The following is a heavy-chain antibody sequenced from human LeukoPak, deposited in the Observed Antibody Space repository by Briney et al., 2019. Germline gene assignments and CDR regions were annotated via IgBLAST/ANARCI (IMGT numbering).Heavy chain of an antibody. CDR1: GGSTSSYY. V-gene: IGHV4-59*01. CDR2: IYYSGST. J-gene: IGHJ2*01. D-gene: IGHD6-19*01. Sequence: SETLSLTCTVSGGSTSSYYWSWIRQPPGKGLEWIGYIYYSGSTNYNPSLKSRVTISVDTSKNQFSLKLSSVTAADTAVYYCARDPSVAGTYWYFDLWGRGTLVTVSS. CDR3: ARDPSVAGTYWYFDL.